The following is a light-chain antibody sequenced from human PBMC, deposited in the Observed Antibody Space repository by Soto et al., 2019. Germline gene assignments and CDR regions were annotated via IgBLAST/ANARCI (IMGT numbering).Light chain of an antibody. CDR2: GAS. CDR1: PSVSNS. J-gene: IGKJ1*01. CDR3: QHFGSSPPWP. V-gene: IGKV3-20*01. Sequence: ESVLTQSPATLSLSPGERATLSCRASPSVSNSLAWYQQKPGQAPRLLIYGASSRAAGIPDRFRGSGSGTDFTLTISRLEPEDFAVYYCQHFGSSPPWPFGQGTKVDIK.